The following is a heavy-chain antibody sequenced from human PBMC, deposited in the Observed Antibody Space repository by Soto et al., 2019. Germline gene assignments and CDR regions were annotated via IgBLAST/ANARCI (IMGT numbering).Heavy chain of an antibody. D-gene: IGHD6-13*01. CDR2: IIPIFGTA. V-gene: IGHV1-69*13. J-gene: IGHJ4*02. CDR1: GGTFSSYP. Sequence: SVKVSCKASGGTFSSYPISWVRQAPGQGLEWMGGIIPIFGTANYAQKFQGRVTITADESTSTAYMELSSLRSEDTAVYYCARDSRVWSSSWHHFDYWGQGTLVTVSS. CDR3: ARDSRVWSSSWHHFDY.